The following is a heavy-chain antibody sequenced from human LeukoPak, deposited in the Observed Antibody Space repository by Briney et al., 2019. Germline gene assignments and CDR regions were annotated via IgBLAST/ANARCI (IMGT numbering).Heavy chain of an antibody. CDR2: IYPGDSDP. V-gene: IGHV5-51*01. J-gene: IGHJ4*02. Sequence: GESLKISCKGSGYTFTTYWIGWVRQIPGKGVEWMGIIYPGDSDPRYSPSFQGQVTISADTSISTAYLQWSSLKASDSAMYYCVRHGVGSSWFGFDYWGQGTRVTVSS. CDR1: GYTFTTYW. CDR3: VRHGVGSSWFGFDY. D-gene: IGHD6-13*01.